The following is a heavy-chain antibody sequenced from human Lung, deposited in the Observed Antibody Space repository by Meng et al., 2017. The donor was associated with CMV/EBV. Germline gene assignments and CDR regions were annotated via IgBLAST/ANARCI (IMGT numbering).Heavy chain of an antibody. CDR1: GFTFSTYD. V-gene: IGHV3-13*01. CDR3: ARARSPTHFDY. CDR2: IGTVGDT. J-gene: IGHJ4*02. Sequence: GGSLRLSCTASGFTFSTYDFHWVRQPTGKGLEWVSSIGTVGDTYSIGSVKGRFIISREDAKNSVYLQMNGLRDGDTGLYYCARARSPTHFDYGGQGALVTVSS.